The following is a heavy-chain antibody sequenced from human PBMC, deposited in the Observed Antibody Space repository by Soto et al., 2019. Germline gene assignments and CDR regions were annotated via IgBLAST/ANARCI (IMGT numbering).Heavy chain of an antibody. D-gene: IGHD4-17*01. Sequence: GSLRLSCAASGFTFSSDAMSWVRHAPGKRLDWVTAISGSGGSTYYAESVKGLFTISRDNSKNTLYLQMNSLRAEDTAVYYCAKDLRVVYLDAYGDYPLEFDHWRQGTLVTVSS. CDR3: AKDLRVVYLDAYGDYPLEFDH. J-gene: IGHJ4*02. CDR1: GFTFSSDA. V-gene: IGHV3-23*01. CDR2: ISGSGGST.